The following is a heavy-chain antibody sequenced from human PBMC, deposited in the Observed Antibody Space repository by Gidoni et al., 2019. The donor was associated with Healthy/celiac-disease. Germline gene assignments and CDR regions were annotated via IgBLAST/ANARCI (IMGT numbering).Heavy chain of an antibody. CDR1: GFTFSSYW. CDR3: ASVTIFGVDVGMDV. CDR2: IKQDGSEK. V-gene: IGHV3-7*01. Sequence: EVQLVASGGGLVQPGGSLRLPCAASGFTFSSYWMSWVRQAPGKGLEWVANIKQDGSEKYYVDSVKGRFTISRDNAKNSLYLQMNSLRAEDTAVYYCASVTIFGVDVGMDVWGQGTTVTVSS. D-gene: IGHD3-3*01. J-gene: IGHJ6*02.